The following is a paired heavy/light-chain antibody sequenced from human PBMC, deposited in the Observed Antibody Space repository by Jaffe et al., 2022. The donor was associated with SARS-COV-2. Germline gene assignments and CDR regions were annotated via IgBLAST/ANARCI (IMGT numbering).Heavy chain of an antibody. Sequence: EVQLVESGGGLVQPGGSLRLSCTASGFIVSSYHMSWVRQAPGKVLEWVSVIYSGGSTFYADSVKGRFTISRDTSKNTVYLQMNSLRFDDTAVYYCTRGTVEDTAPYYWGQGSLVTVSS. CDR3: TRGTVEDTAPYY. V-gene: IGHV3-53*01. CDR1: GFIVSSYH. CDR2: IYSGGST. D-gene: IGHD4-17*01. J-gene: IGHJ4*02.
Light chain of an antibody. V-gene: IGKV2D-29*01. CDR2: EVS. CDR1: QSPLHANGKTY. J-gene: IGKJ4*01. CDR3: MQGIQLPLT. Sequence: DVVMTQTPLSLSVSPGQPASISCKSSQSPLHANGKTYLFWYVQKAGQPPQLLIYEVSNRFSGVPDRFTGSGSGTDFKLKISRVEAEDVGVYYCMQGIQLPLTLGGGTKVEIK.